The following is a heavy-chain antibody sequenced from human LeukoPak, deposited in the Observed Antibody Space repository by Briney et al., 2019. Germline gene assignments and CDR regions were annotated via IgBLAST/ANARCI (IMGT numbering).Heavy chain of an antibody. CDR1: GFTFSTWS. CDR3: AKAQHYGSGSYPTAYMDV. D-gene: IGHD3-10*01. Sequence: PGGSLRVSCAASGFTFSTWSMNWVRQAPGKGLEWVSCISDGSNYIYYADSVKGRFTISRDNSKNTLYLQMNSLRAEDTAVYYCAKAQHYGSGSYPTAYMDVWGKGTTVTVSS. V-gene: IGHV3-21*04. CDR2: ISDGSNYI. J-gene: IGHJ6*03.